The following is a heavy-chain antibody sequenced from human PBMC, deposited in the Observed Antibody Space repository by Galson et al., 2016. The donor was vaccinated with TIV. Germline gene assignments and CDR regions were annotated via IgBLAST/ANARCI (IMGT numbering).Heavy chain of an antibody. Sequence: SLRLSCAASGFTVSRNYMSWVRQAPGKGLEWISIIYSGGNPYYADSAEGRFTISRDTSKNTVYLQMNSLRAEDTAVYYCARDNNWNYANDAFDLWGQGTMVTVSS. CDR2: IYSGGNP. J-gene: IGHJ3*01. CDR1: GFTVSRNY. V-gene: IGHV3-53*01. D-gene: IGHD1-7*01. CDR3: ARDNNWNYANDAFDL.